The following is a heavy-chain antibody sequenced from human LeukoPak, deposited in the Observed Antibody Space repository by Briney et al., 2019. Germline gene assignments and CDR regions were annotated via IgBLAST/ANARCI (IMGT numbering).Heavy chain of an antibody. CDR2: MSPNSDYI. CDR1: GFTFSSSS. J-gene: IGHJ4*02. V-gene: IGHV3-21*01. Sequence: GGSLRLSCAASGFTFSSSSMNWVRQAPGKGLEWVSSMSPNSDYIYYADSMKGRFTVSRDNAKNSLYLQVDSLRAEDTAMYYCASGGDFDCWGQGTLVTVSS. CDR3: ASGGDFDC. D-gene: IGHD4-17*01.